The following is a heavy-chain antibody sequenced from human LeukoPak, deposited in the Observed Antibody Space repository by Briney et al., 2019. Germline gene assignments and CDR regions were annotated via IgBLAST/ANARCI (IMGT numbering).Heavy chain of an antibody. D-gene: IGHD3-22*01. CDR2: VSWNGSRT. CDR3: VRKQYYYDSSGKTP. CDR1: GFTFSNSD. V-gene: IGHV3-35*01. J-gene: IGHJ5*02. Sequence: GGSLRPSCAASGFTFSNSDMNWVHQAPGKRLEWVSGVSWNGSRTHYADSVKGRFIISRDNSRNTLYLQTNSLRAEDTAVYYCVRKQYYYDSSGKTPWGQGTLVTVSS.